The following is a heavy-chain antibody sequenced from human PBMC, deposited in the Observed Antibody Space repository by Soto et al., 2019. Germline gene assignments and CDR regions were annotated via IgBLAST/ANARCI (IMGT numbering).Heavy chain of an antibody. J-gene: IGHJ3*02. CDR3: ARAGYSYDHDAFDI. CDR1: GYTFTGYY. CDR2: INPNSGGT. V-gene: IGHV1-2*04. Sequence: GASVKVSCKASGYTFTGYYMHWVRQAPGQGLEWMGWINPNSGGTNYAQKFQGWVTMTRDTSISTAYMELSRLRSDDTAVYYCARAGYSYDHDAFDIRGQGTMVTVSS. D-gene: IGHD5-18*01.